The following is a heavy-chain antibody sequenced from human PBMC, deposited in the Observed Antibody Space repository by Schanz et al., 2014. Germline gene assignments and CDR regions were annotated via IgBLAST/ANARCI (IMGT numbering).Heavy chain of an antibody. D-gene: IGHD6-25*01. CDR3: ARDHAAEGGYSAGPNIDY. V-gene: IGHV3-23*04. CDR1: GFTFSSYA. CDR2: IRASGGDT. Sequence: EEQLVESGGGLVQPGGSLRLSCAASGFTFSSYAMSWVRQAPGTGLEGLSVIRASGGDTSNADSGKGQFTISRDTSKNTTFTHTNSLRVDGPSAYYCARDHAAEGGYSAGPNIDYWGQGTLLTVSS. J-gene: IGHJ4*02.